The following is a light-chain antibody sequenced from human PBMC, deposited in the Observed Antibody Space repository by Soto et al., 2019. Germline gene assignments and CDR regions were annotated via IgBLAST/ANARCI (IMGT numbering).Light chain of an antibody. V-gene: IGLV2-8*01. CDR3: TSYAGSNIPVV. Sequence: SVLTQPPSASGSPGQSVTISCTGTSSDVGGYNFVSWYQQHPGKAPKLMIYEVSKRPSGVPDRFSGSKSGNTASLTVSGLQADDEADYYCTSYAGSNIPVVFGGGTQLTVL. J-gene: IGLJ2*01. CDR2: EVS. CDR1: SSDVGGYNF.